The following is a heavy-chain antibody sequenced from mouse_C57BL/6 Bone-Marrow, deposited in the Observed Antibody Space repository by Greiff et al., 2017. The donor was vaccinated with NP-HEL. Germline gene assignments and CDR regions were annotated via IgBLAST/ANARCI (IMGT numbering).Heavy chain of an antibody. V-gene: IGHV1-52*01. CDR1: GYTFTSYW. J-gene: IGHJ4*01. Sequence: VQLQQPGAELVRPGSSVKLSCKASGYTFTSYWMHWVKQRPIQGLEWIGNIDPSDSGTTYNQKFKDKATLTVDKSSSTAYMQLSSLTSEDSAVYYCARRGIYYGNYYAMDYWGQGTSVTVSS. CDR2: IDPSDSGT. D-gene: IGHD2-1*01. CDR3: ARRGIYYGNYYAMDY.